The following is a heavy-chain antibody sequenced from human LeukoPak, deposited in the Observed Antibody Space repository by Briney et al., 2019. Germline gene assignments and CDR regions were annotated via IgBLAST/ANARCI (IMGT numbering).Heavy chain of an antibody. V-gene: IGHV3-30-3*01. CDR3: AREGGSSGSCGYFDY. J-gene: IGHJ4*02. D-gene: IGHD3-22*01. Sequence: GRSLRLSCAASGFTFSNFPMHWVRQSPGKGLEWVAVISKNGNSKAYGDSVKGRFTFSRDNSKKMLYLQIDSLKAEDTAVYYCAREGGSSGSCGYFDYWGQGTLVAVSS. CDR1: GFTFSNFP. CDR2: ISKNGNSK.